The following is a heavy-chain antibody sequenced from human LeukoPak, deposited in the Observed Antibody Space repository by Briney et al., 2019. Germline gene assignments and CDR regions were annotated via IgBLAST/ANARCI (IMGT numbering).Heavy chain of an antibody. D-gene: IGHD6-19*01. V-gene: IGHV3-9*03. CDR2: ISWNSGSI. CDR3: AKGSDSSGWYLRGAIDY. Sequence: PGGSLRLSCAASGFTFDDYAMHWVRHAPGKGLEWVSGISWNSGSIGYADSVKGRFTISRDNAKNSLYLQMNSLRAEDMALYYCAKGSDSSGWYLRGAIDYWSQGTLVTVSS. CDR1: GFTFDDYA. J-gene: IGHJ4*02.